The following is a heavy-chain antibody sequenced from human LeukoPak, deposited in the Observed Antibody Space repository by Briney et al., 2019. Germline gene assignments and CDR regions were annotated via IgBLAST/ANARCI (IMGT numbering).Heavy chain of an antibody. J-gene: IGHJ6*03. CDR1: GYTFTSYD. Sequence: GASVKVSCKASGYTFTSYDINWVRQATGQGLEWMGWMNPNSGNTGYAQKFQGRVTITRNTSISTAYMELSSLRSEDTAVYYCARAVLGGTIVHHYYYYMDVWGKGTTVTVSS. V-gene: IGHV1-8*03. CDR3: ARAVLGGTIVHHYYYYMDV. CDR2: MNPNSGNT. D-gene: IGHD3-16*02.